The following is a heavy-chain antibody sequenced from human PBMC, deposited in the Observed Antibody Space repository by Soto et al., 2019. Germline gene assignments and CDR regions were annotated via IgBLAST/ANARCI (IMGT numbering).Heavy chain of an antibody. Sequence: SEALSLTCTVSCSSISSSSYYWGWIRQPPGKGLEWIGSIYYSGSTYYNPSLKSRVTISVDTSKNQFSLKLSSVTAADTAVYYCARNFADFWSGYYNWFDPWGQGTLVTVSS. CDR1: CSSISSSSYY. J-gene: IGHJ5*02. V-gene: IGHV4-39*01. D-gene: IGHD3-3*01. CDR3: ARNFADFWSGYYNWFDP. CDR2: IYYSGST.